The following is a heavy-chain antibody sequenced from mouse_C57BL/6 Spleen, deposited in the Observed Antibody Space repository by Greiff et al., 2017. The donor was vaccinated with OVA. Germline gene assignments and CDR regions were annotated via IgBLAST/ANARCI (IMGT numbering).Heavy chain of an antibody. CDR3: AYGLFAY. J-gene: IGHJ3*01. CDR2: INPGDGDT. CDR1: GYAFSSSW. Sequence: QVQLQQSGPELVKPGASVKISCKASGYAFSSSWMNWVKQRPGKGLEWIGRINPGDGDTNYNGKFKGKATLTADKSSSTAYMQLSSLTSEDSAVYFVAYGLFAYWGQGTLVTVSA. V-gene: IGHV1-82*01. D-gene: IGHD1-1*02.